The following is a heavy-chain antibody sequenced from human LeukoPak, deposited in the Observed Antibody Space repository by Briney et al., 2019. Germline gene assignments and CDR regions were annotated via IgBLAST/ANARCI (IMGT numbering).Heavy chain of an antibody. CDR1: GGTFSSYA. D-gene: IGHD2-21*02. CDR3: AREYCGGDCYDPYYYYGMDV. V-gene: IGHV1-69*13. CDR2: IIPIFGTA. J-gene: IGHJ6*02. Sequence: ASVKVSCKASGGTFSSYAISWVRQAPGQGLEWMGGIIPIFGTANYAQKFQGRVTITADESTSTAYMELSSLRSEDTAVYYCAREYCGGDCYDPYYYYGMDVWGQGTTVTVSS.